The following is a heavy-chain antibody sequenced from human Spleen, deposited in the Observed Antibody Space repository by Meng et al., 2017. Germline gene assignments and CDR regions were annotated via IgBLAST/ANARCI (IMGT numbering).Heavy chain of an antibody. D-gene: IGHD6-19*01. J-gene: IGHJ4*02. V-gene: IGHV4/OR15-8*02. CDR1: GGSISSIDW. Sequence: QGQLQESRPGLLKPSGTLSLTCVVSGGSISSIDWWSWVRQPPGKGLEWIGEIYHGGDTNYNPSLKSRVTIAIDKSKNQFSLKLSSVTAADTAVYYCASWIYSCGWQWGQGALVTVSS. CDR2: IYHGGDT. CDR3: ASWIYSCGWQ.